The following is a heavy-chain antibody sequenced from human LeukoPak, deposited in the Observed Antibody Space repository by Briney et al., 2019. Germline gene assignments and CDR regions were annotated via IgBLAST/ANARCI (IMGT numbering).Heavy chain of an antibody. V-gene: IGHV4-61*02. J-gene: IGHJ5*02. CDR1: GGSISSGSYY. D-gene: IGHD1-14*01. CDR2: IYTSGST. CDR3: ARSEPDWFDP. Sequence: PSETLSLTCTVSGGSISSGSYYWSWIRQPAGKGLEWIGRIYTSGSTNYNPSLKSRVTISVDTSKNQFSLKLSSVIAADTAVYYCARSEPDWFDPWGQGTLVTVSS.